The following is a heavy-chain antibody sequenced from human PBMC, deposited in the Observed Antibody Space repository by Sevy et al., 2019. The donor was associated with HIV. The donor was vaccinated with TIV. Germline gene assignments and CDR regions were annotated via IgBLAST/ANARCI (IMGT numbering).Heavy chain of an antibody. CDR2: ISSSSSYI. CDR1: GFTFSSYS. D-gene: IGHD2-15*01. V-gene: IGHV3-21*01. Sequence: GGSLRLSCVASGFTFSSYSMNWVRQAPGKGLEWVSSISSSSSYIYYADSVKGRFTISRDNAKNSLYLQMNSLRAEDRAVYYCASDGYCSGGSCSLNSDYWGQGTLVTVSS. CDR3: ASDGYCSGGSCSLNSDY. J-gene: IGHJ4*02.